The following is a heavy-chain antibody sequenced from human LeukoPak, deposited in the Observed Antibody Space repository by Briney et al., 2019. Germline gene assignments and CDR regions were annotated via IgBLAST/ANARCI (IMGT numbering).Heavy chain of an antibody. D-gene: IGHD6-19*01. CDR2: ISSSSSYI. Sequence: GGSLRLSCAASGFTFSSYSMNWVRQAPGKGREWVSSISSSSSYIYYADSVKGRFTISRDNAKNSLYLQMNSPRAQDTPVYYCARVVAVAGTDYWGQGTLVTVSS. CDR3: ARVVAVAGTDY. CDR1: GFTFSSYS. J-gene: IGHJ4*02. V-gene: IGHV3-21*01.